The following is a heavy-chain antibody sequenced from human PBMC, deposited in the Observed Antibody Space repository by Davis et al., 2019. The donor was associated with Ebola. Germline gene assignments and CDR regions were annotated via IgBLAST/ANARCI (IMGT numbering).Heavy chain of an antibody. Sequence: SETLSLTCAVSGGSISSSNWWSWVRQPPGKGLEWIGEINHSGSTNYNPSLKSRVTISVDTSKNQFSLKLSSVTAADTAVYYCAAAVNYYYGMDVWGQGTTVTVSS. V-gene: IGHV4-4*02. CDR3: AAAVNYYYGMDV. CDR2: INHSGST. CDR1: GGSISSSNW. J-gene: IGHJ6*02. D-gene: IGHD2-15*01.